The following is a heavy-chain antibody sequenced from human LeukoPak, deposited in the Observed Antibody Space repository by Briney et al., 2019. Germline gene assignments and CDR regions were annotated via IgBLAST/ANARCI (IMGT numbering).Heavy chain of an antibody. CDR3: AKEGLRYFDWSLSSAGYFDY. D-gene: IGHD3-9*01. CDR1: GFTFSSYA. V-gene: IGHV3-23*01. CDR2: ISGSGGST. J-gene: IGHJ4*02. Sequence: GGSLRLSCAASGFTFSSYAMSWVRQAPGKGLEWVSAISGSGGSTYYADSVKGRFTISRDNSKNTLYLQMNSLRAEDTAVYYCAKEGLRYFDWSLSSAGYFDYWGQGTLVTVS.